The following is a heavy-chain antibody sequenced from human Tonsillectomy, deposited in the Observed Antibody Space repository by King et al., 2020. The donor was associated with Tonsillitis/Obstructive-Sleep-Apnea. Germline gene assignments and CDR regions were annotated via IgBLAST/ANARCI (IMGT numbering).Heavy chain of an antibody. CDR2: ISGSGGST. CDR1: GFTFSSYA. CDR3: AKGLIGYCSGGGCSRCFDY. V-gene: IGHV3-23*04. J-gene: IGHJ4*02. Sequence: VQLVESGGGLVQPGGSLRLSCAASGFTFSSYAMSWVRQAPGKGLEWVSAISGSGGSTYYADSVKGRFTISRDNSKNTLYLQMNSLRAEDTALYYCAKGLIGYCSGGGCSRCFDYWGQGTLVTVSS. D-gene: IGHD2-15*01.